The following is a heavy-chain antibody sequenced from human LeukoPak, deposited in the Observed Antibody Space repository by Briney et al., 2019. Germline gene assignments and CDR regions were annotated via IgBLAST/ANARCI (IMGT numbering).Heavy chain of an antibody. CDR1: GYTFTDYY. CDR3: ARDFNDFWSGYQPAYYYYYMDV. D-gene: IGHD3-3*01. CDR2: IHPNSGST. J-gene: IGHJ6*03. Sequence: ASVKVSCKASGYTFTDYYLHWVRQAPGQGLEWMGWIHPNSGSTNYAQKFQGRVTVTRDTSISTVYMELSSLRSDDTAVYYCARDFNDFWSGYQPAYYYYYMDVWGIGTTVTVSS. V-gene: IGHV1-2*02.